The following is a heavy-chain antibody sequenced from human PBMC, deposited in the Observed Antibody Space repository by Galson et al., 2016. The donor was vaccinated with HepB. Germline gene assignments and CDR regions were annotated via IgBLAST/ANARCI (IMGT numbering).Heavy chain of an antibody. V-gene: IGHV1-69*13. CDR1: GETFRNYR. CDR2: IIPLSHTA. Sequence: SVKVSCKASGETFRNYRIDWVRQAPGQGLEWMGGIIPLSHTANYAQSLQVRVTITADESTSSSYLELSSLKSEDTAVYYCARGGPSNQALLFPEPLRTWGQGTLITVSS. D-gene: IGHD2-21*02. CDR3: ARGGPSNQALLFPEPLRT. J-gene: IGHJ4*02.